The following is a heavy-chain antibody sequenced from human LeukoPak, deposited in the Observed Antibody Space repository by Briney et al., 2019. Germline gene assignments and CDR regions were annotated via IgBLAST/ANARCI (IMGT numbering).Heavy chain of an antibody. CDR2: FFPSGST. J-gene: IGHJ5*01. Sequence: PSETLSLTCTVSGASISNGAYYWTWIRQPAGKGLEWIGRFFPSGSTNYNPSLKSRVTTSVDTSKNQFYLNLRSVTAADTAVYYCARHDGLEPFDSWGQGTLVTVSS. D-gene: IGHD3-3*01. V-gene: IGHV4-61*02. CDR3: ARHDGLEPFDS. CDR1: GASISNGAYY.